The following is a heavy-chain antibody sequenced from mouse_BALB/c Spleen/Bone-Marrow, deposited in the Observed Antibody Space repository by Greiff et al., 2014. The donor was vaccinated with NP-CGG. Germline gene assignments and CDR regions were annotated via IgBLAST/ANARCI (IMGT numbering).Heavy chain of an antibody. CDR2: IDPYNGGT. CDR1: GYSFTDYN. J-gene: IGHJ4*01. CDR3: ASYHSSGYAMDY. V-gene: IGHV1S135*01. Sequence: EVQLVESGPELVKPGASVKVSCKASGYSFTDYNMYWVKQSHGKSLEWIGYIDPYNGGTSYNQKFKGKATLTVDKSSSTAFMHLTSLTSESSAVYYCASYHSSGYAMDYWGQGTSLTVSS. D-gene: IGHD3-1*01.